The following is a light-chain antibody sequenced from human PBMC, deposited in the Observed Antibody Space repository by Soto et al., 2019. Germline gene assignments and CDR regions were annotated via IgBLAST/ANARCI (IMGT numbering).Light chain of an antibody. CDR2: GAS. CDR1: QSVSSN. V-gene: IGKV3-15*01. CDR3: QQYNNWPPYT. J-gene: IGKJ2*01. Sequence: EILMRQSPATLSVSPGERATLSCRASQSVSSNLAWYQQKPGQAPRLLIYGASTRATGVPARFSGSGSGTEFTLTISGLQSEDFAVYYCQQYNNWPPYTFGQGTKLEIK.